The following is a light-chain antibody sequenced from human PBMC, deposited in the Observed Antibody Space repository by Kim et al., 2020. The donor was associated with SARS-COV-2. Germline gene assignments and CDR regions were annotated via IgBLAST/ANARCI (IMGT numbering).Light chain of an antibody. CDR1: QSVSSK. J-gene: IGKJ4*01. CDR2: GAS. V-gene: IGKV3-15*01. CDR3: QQYNNWPPLT. Sequence: SPGETATLSCRASQSVSSKLAWYQQKPGQGPRLLIYGASTRATGIPARFSGSGSGTEFTLTISSLQSEDFAVYYCQQYNNWPPLTFGGGTKVDIK.